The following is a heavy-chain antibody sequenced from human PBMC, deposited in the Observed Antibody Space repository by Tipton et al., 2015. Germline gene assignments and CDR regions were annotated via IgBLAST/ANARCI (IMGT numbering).Heavy chain of an antibody. CDR2: ISHGGDT. CDR1: GGSSSGFY. CDR3: ATNSSYSPTDN. Sequence: GLVKPSETLSLSCAVYGGSSSGFYWSWIRQPPGKGLEWIGEISHGGDTLYNPSVKGRVTISADTSKNQFSLNLTSVTAADTAVYYCATNSSYSPTDNWGQGTLVTVSS. J-gene: IGHJ4*02. V-gene: IGHV4-34*01. D-gene: IGHD2-2*02.